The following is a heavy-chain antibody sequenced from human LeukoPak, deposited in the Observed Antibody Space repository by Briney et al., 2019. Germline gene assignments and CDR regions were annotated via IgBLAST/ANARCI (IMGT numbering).Heavy chain of an antibody. Sequence: GGSLRLSCAASGFTFSSYIMNWVRQAPGKGLEWVSSISSSSYIYYADSVKGRFTISRDNAKNSLYLQMNSLRAEDTAVYYCARSLRPHCSSTSCYQIYYYYGMDVWGQGTTVTVSS. CDR1: GFTFSSYI. J-gene: IGHJ6*02. CDR3: ARSLRPHCSSTSCYQIYYYYGMDV. D-gene: IGHD2-2*01. V-gene: IGHV3-21*01. CDR2: ISSSSYI.